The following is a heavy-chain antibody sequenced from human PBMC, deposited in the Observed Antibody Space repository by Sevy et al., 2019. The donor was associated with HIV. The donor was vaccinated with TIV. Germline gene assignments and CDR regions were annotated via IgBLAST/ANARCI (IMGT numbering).Heavy chain of an antibody. CDR1: GFTFSSYA. Sequence: GGSLRLSCAASGFTFSSYAMSWVRQAPGKGLEWVSAISGSGGSTYYADSVKGRFTISNDNSKNTLYLQMNSLSAEDTAVYYCAKGWGDPSVYGAFDIWGQGTMVTVSS. V-gene: IGHV3-23*01. CDR2: ISGSGGST. CDR3: AKGWGDPSVYGAFDI. D-gene: IGHD2-21*02. J-gene: IGHJ3*02.